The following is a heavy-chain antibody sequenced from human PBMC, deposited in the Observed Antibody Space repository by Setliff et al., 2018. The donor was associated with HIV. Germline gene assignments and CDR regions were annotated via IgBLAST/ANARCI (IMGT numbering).Heavy chain of an antibody. CDR1: GFTFNTYA. V-gene: IGHV3-23*01. CDR2: ISGRGSKT. J-gene: IGHJ4*02. Sequence: GGSLRLSCEGSGFTFNTYAMTWVRQTPGKGLERVAAISGRGSKTYYGDSLKGRSTISRDNSNNTLFLQMTRLTVDDTGIYYCVRRGVPDFWGQGTQVTVSS. CDR3: VRRGVPDF.